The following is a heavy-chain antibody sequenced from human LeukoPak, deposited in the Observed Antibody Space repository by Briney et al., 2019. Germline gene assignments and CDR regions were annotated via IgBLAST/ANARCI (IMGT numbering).Heavy chain of an antibody. D-gene: IGHD4-17*01. Sequence: PSETLSFTCTVSGGSISSSSYYWGWIRQPPGKGLEWIGNIYYSGSTYYNPSLTSRVTISVDTSKNQFSLKLSSVTAAGTAVYYCARLDYGGHYFDYWGQGTLVTVSS. CDR2: IYYSGST. CDR3: ARLDYGGHYFDY. CDR1: GGSISSSSYY. V-gene: IGHV4-39*01. J-gene: IGHJ4*02.